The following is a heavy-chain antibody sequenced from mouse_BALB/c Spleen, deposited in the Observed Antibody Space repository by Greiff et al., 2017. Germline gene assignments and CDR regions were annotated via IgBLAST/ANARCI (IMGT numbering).Heavy chain of an antibody. V-gene: IGHV5-12-1*01. Sequence: EVKLMESGGGLVKPGGSLKLSCAASGFAFSSYDMSWVRQTPEKRLEWVAYISSGGGSTYYPDTVKGRFTISRDNAKNTLYLQMSSLKSEDTAMYYCARDYYGSSYGDAMDYWGQGTSVTVSS. J-gene: IGHJ4*01. D-gene: IGHD1-1*01. CDR1: GFAFSSYD. CDR3: ARDYYGSSYGDAMDY. CDR2: ISSGGGST.